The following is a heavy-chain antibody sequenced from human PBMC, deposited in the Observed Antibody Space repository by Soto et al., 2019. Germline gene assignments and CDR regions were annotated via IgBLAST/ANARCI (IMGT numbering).Heavy chain of an antibody. CDR1: GFTFRSFT. V-gene: IGHV3-21*01. D-gene: IGHD6-13*01. J-gene: IGHJ5*02. CDR3: TRDASRDSSARGWFDP. Sequence: RRSVRVSCAASGFTFRSFTMNWVRQAPGKGLEWVSTISSNSAYIYYTDALRGRFTISRDNAKNSLHLQMNSLRAEDTAVYYCTRDASRDSSARGWFDPWGPGTLVTVSS. CDR2: ISSNSAYI.